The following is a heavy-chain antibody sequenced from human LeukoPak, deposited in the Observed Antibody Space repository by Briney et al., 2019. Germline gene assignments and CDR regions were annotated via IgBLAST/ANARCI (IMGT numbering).Heavy chain of an antibody. CDR3: ARALIPYCSGGSCYLDAFDI. CDR2: IYHSGST. Sequence: SETLSLTCAVSGGSVSSGGYSWSWIRQPPGKGLEWIGYIYHSGSTYYNPSLKSRVTISVDRSKNQFSLKLSSVTAADTAVYYCARALIPYCSGGSCYLDAFDIWGQGTMVTVSS. V-gene: IGHV4-30-2*01. CDR1: GGSVSSGGYS. J-gene: IGHJ3*02. D-gene: IGHD2-15*01.